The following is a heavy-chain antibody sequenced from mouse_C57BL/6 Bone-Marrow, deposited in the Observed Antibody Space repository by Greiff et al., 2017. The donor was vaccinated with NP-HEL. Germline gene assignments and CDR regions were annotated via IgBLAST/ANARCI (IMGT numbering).Heavy chain of an antibody. CDR1: GYTFTDYE. Sequence: VQLQQSGAELVRPGASVTLSCKASGYTFTDYEMHWVKQTPVHGLEWIGAIDPETGGTAYNQKFKGKAILTADNSANTNYMELRSLTSEDSAVYYCTRWGYCSYIYWYFDVWGTGTTVTVSS. D-gene: IGHD1-1*01. J-gene: IGHJ1*03. CDR3: TRWGYCSYIYWYFDV. CDR2: IDPETGGT. V-gene: IGHV1-15*01.